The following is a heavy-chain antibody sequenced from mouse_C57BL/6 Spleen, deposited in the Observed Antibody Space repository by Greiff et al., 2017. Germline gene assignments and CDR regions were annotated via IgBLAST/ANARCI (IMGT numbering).Heavy chain of an antibody. V-gene: IGHV5-16*01. CDR2: INYDGSST. J-gene: IGHJ2*01. CDR3: ARGGGLSFDY. CDR1: GFTFSDYY. Sequence: EVKLVESEGGLVQPGSSMKLSCTASGFTFSDYYMAWVRQVPEKGLEWVANINYDGSSTYYLDSLKSRFIISRDTAKNILYLQMSSLKSEDTATYYCARGGGLSFDYWGQGTTLTVSS. D-gene: IGHD3-1*01.